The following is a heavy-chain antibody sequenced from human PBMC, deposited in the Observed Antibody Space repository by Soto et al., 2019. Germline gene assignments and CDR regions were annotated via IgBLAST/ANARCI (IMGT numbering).Heavy chain of an antibody. V-gene: IGHV3-74*01. D-gene: IGHD3-16*02. CDR3: ARVRGDLSLNYFEY. CDR2: INSDGSST. CDR1: GFTFSSYW. Sequence: RILSFAASGFTFSSYWMHWVRQAPGKGLVWVSRINSDGSSTSYSDSVKGRFTISRDNAKNTLYLQMNSLRAEDTAVYYCARVRGDLSLNYFEYWGQGTLVVVS. J-gene: IGHJ4*01.